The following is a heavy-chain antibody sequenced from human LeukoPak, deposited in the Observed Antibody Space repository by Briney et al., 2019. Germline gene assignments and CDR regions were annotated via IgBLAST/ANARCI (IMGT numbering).Heavy chain of an antibody. CDR2: ISSSSSYI. V-gene: IGHV3-21*01. D-gene: IGHD3-9*01. Sequence: GGSLRLSCAASGFTFSSYSMNWVRQAPGKGLEWVSSISSSSSYIYYADSVKGRFTISRDNAKNSLYLQMNSLRAEDTAVYYCARDFGYDILTGYWFDPWGQGTLVTVSS. CDR1: GFTFSSYS. CDR3: ARDFGYDILTGYWFDP. J-gene: IGHJ5*02.